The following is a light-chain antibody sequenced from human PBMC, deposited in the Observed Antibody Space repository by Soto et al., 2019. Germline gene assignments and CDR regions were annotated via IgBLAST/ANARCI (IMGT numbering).Light chain of an antibody. CDR3: QQYNNCPLT. CDR2: GAS. J-gene: IGKJ4*01. V-gene: IGKV3-15*01. Sequence: EIVMTQSPSTLSVSPGERATLSCRASQSGNSYLAWYQQKPGQAPRLLIYGASTRATGIPGRFSGSGSGTEFTLTISSLQSEDFAVYYCQQYNNCPLTFGGGTKVDVK. CDR1: QSGNSY.